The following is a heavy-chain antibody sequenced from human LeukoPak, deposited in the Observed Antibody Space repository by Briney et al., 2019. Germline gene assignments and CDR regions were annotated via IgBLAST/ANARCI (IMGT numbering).Heavy chain of an antibody. CDR3: AKPSGSGWVRGELFDY. D-gene: IGHD6-19*01. Sequence: GGPLRLSCAASGFTFSSYGMHWVRQAPGKGLEWVAFIRYDGSNKYYADSVKGRFTISRDNSKNTLYLQMNSLRAEDTAVYYCAKPSGSGWVRGELFDYWGQGTLVTVSS. CDR2: IRYDGSNK. J-gene: IGHJ4*02. V-gene: IGHV3-30*02. CDR1: GFTFSSYG.